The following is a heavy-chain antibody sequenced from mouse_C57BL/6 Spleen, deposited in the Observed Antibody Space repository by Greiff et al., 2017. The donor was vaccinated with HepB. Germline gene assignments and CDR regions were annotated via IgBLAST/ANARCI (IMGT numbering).Heavy chain of an antibody. V-gene: IGHV1-26*01. Sequence: EVQLQQSGPELVKPGASVKLSCKASGYTFTDYYMNWVKQSHGKSLEWIGDINPNNGGTSYNQKFKGKATLTVDTSSSTAYMELRSLTSEDSAVYYCERDDYGREGGYFDYWGQGTTLTVSS. CDR1: GYTFTDYY. CDR3: ERDDYGREGGYFDY. D-gene: IGHD1-1*01. CDR2: INPNNGGT. J-gene: IGHJ2*01.